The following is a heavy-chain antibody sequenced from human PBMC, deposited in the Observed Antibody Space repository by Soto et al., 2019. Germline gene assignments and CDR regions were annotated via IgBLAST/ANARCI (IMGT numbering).Heavy chain of an antibody. CDR1: GFTFSDYY. J-gene: IGHJ6*03. D-gene: IGHD4-4*01. Sequence: GGSLRLSCAASGFTFSDYYMSWIRQAPGKGLEWVSYISSSGSTIYYADSVKGRFTISRDNAKNSLYLQMNSLRAEDTAVYYCARGVYAVTTLWNYYYYMDVWGKGTTVTVSS. V-gene: IGHV3-11*01. CDR3: ARGVYAVTTLWNYYYYMDV. CDR2: ISSSGSTI.